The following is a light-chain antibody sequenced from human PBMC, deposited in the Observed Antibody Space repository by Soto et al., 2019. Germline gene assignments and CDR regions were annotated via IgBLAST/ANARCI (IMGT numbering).Light chain of an antibody. CDR3: QLFGRSPPSWT. V-gene: IGKV3-20*01. CDR1: QSVSSNY. J-gene: IGKJ1*01. Sequence: ETVLTQSPGTLSLSPGERATLSCRASQSVSSNYLAWYQQKPGQATRLLMYGASTRATGIPDRFSGSGSGTDFTLTISRLEPEDFAVYYCQLFGRSPPSWTFGQGTQVEIK. CDR2: GAS.